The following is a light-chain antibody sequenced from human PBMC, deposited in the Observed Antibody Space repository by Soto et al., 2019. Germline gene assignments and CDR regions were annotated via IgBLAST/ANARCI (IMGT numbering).Light chain of an antibody. CDR3: SSYTSSSTNYV. J-gene: IGLJ1*01. CDR2: DVS. V-gene: IGLV2-14*01. CDR1: SSDVGGYNY. Sequence: QSALTQPASVSGSPGQSITISCTGTSSDVGGYNYVSWYQQHPGKAPKLMIYDVSNRPSGVSNRFSGSKSGNTASLTISGLQAEDEADYYCSSYTSSSTNYVFGTGTKLTRP.